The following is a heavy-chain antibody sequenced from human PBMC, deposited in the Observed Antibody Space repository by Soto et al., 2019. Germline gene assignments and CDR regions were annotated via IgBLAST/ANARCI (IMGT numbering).Heavy chain of an antibody. CDR2: ISYDGSNK. CDR1: GFTFSSYG. D-gene: IGHD2-2*01. Sequence: QVQLVESGGGVVQPGRSLRLSCAASGFTFSSYGMHWVRQAPGNGLEWVAVISYDGSNKYYADSVKGRFTISRDNSKNTLYLQMNSLRAEDTAVYYCAKAYRGYYFDYWGQGTLVTVSS. J-gene: IGHJ4*02. CDR3: AKAYRGYYFDY. V-gene: IGHV3-30*18.